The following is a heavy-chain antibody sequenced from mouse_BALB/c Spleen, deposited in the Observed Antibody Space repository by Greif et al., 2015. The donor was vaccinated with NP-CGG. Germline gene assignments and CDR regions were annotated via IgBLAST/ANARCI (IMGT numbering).Heavy chain of an antibody. CDR3: LRNFDY. CDR2: IDPANGNT. V-gene: IGHV14-3*02. J-gene: IGHJ2*01. CDR1: AFNMKDTY. D-gene: IGHD1-1*01. Sequence: VQLQQSGAELVKPGASVKLFCTGSAFNMKDTYMHWVKQRPEQILERIGRIDPANGNTKYDPKFQGKATITADTSSNTAYLQLSSLTSEDTAVYYCLRNFDYWGQGTTLTVSS.